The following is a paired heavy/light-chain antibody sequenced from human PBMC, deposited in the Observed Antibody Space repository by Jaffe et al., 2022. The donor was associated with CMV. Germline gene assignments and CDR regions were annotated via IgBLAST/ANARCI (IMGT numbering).Light chain of an antibody. CDR3: QQYGSSSYT. V-gene: IGKV3-20*01. J-gene: IGKJ2*01. Sequence: EIVLTQSPGTLSSSPGERATLSCRASQSVKNNYLAWYQQKPGQAPRLLIYGASSRATGIPDRFRGSGSGTDFTLTISRLEPEDFAVYYCQQYGSSSYTFGQGTKLEIK. CDR1: QSVKNNY. CDR2: GAS.
Heavy chain of an antibody. J-gene: IGHJ5*02. D-gene: IGHD1-1*01. CDR1: GFSLSTSGVG. Sequence: QITLKESGPTLVKPTQTLTLTCTFSGFSLSTSGVGVGWIRQPPGKALEWLALIYWDGDKRYRPSLKSRLTITRDTSKNEVVLTMTNMDPVDTATYYCAHRHALLQFAEAPFDPWGQGTLVTVSS. CDR2: IYWDGDK. CDR3: AHRHALLQFAEAPFDP. V-gene: IGHV2-5*02.